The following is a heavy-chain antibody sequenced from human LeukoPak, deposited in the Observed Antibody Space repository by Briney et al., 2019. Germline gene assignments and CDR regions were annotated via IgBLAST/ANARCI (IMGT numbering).Heavy chain of an antibody. V-gene: IGHV3-15*01. CDR1: GFTFSNAW. CDR2: IKSKTDGGTT. CDR3: TTGISLWFGEYHDY. J-gene: IGHJ4*02. D-gene: IGHD3-10*01. Sequence: GGSLRLSCAASGFTFSNAWMSWVRQAPGKGLEWVGRIKSKTDGGTTDYAAPVKGRFTISRDDSKNTLYLQMNSLKTEDTAVYYCTTGISLWFGEYHDYWGQGTLVTVSS.